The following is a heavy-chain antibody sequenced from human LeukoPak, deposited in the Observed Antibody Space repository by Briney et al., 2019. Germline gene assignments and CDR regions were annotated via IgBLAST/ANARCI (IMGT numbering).Heavy chain of an antibody. CDR2: IKQDGSEK. V-gene: IGHV3-7*03. CDR3: AREGYDISILFDY. CDR1: GFIFSSYW. D-gene: IGHD3-9*01. J-gene: IGHJ4*02. Sequence: GGSLRLSCAASGFIFSSYWMSWVRQAPGKGREWVANIKQDGSEKYYVDSVKGRFTISRDNAKNSLYLQMNSLRAEDTAVYYCAREGYDISILFDYWGQGALVTVSS.